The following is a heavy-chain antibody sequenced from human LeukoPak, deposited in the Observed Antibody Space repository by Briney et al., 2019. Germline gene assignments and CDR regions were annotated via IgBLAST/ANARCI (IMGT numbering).Heavy chain of an antibody. J-gene: IGHJ6*04. V-gene: IGHV3-23*01. Sequence: GGSLRLSCAASGFAFSSSAMSWVRQAPGKGPEWVSAISENGGSTYYADSVKGRFTISRDNAKNSLYLQMNSLRAEDTAVYYCAELGITMIGGVWGKGTTVTISS. CDR1: GFAFSSSA. CDR2: ISENGGST. D-gene: IGHD3-10*02. CDR3: AELGITMIGGV.